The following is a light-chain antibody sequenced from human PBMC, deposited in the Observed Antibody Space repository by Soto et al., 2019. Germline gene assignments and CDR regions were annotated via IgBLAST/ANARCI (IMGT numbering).Light chain of an antibody. V-gene: IGKV1-33*01. CDR3: QQYDNLLSA. CDR1: QDISNY. J-gene: IGKJ3*01. CDR2: DAS. Sequence: DIQMTQSPSSLSASVGDRVTITCQASQDISNYLNWYQQKPGKAPKLLIYDASNLETGVPSRFSGSGSGTDFTVTISSLQPEDIATYYCQQYDNLLSAFGPGTKVDIK.